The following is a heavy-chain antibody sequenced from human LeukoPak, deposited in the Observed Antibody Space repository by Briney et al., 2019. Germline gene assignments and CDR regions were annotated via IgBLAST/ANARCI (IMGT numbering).Heavy chain of an antibody. Sequence: PSQTLSLTCSVSGDSISSGSLYWSWIRQPAGRGLAWIGRIYTSGTTNYNPYLKSRVTISVDTCKNQFSLKLSSVTAADTAVYYCARDVIAAPGTSDYWGQGALVTVSS. V-gene: IGHV4-61*02. CDR3: ARDVIAAPGTSDY. D-gene: IGHD6-13*01. J-gene: IGHJ4*02. CDR2: IYTSGTT. CDR1: GDSISSGSLY.